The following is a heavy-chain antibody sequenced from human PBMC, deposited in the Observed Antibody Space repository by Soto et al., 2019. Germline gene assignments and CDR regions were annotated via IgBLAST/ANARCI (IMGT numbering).Heavy chain of an antibody. J-gene: IGHJ4*02. Sequence: QVQLQESGPGLVKPSETLSLTCAVSSDSVSNNNWWGWVRQPPGKGLEWIGEVYRTGSTNYNPSLKSRGTVSMDKSKNLFSRRLFFVTAADTAVYYCARVNLAAAGEFDYWGQGALVTVSS. CDR3: ARVNLAAAGEFDY. D-gene: IGHD6-13*01. CDR1: SDSVSNNNW. CDR2: VYRTGST. V-gene: IGHV4-4*02.